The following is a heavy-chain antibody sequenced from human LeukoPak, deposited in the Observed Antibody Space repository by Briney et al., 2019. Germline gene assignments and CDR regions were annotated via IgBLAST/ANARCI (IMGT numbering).Heavy chain of an antibody. CDR1: GFTFSSYR. J-gene: IGHJ6*02. D-gene: IGHD1-1*01. CDR2: IKTDGGST. Sequence: GGSLRLSCAASGFTFSSYRMHWVRQAPGKGLVWVSLIKTDGGSTSYAGSVKGRFTISRDNAKNTLYLLMNSLRAEDTAAYYCARDEGTYGMDVWGQGTTVTVSS. V-gene: IGHV3-74*01. CDR3: ARDEGTYGMDV.